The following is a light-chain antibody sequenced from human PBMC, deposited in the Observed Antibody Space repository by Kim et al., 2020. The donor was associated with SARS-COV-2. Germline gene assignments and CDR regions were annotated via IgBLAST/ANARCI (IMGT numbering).Light chain of an antibody. V-gene: IGLV10-54*01. CDR3: SAWDSSLSICV. CDR2: RDN. Sequence: SQTATRSCIGIRNNVGYQVAGWLQQHPGHAPKLLSYRDNSRPSGISDRLSASRSENTASLTITGIQPEDEADYYCSAWDSSLSICVFGEGTQLTVL. J-gene: IGLJ3*02. CDR1: RNNVGYQV.